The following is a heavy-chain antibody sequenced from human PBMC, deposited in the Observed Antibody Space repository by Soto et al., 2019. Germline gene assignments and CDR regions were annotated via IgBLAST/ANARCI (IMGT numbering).Heavy chain of an antibody. CDR1: GYTFTGYY. CDR3: ARVARIAARPRGDWFDP. J-gene: IGHJ5*02. D-gene: IGHD6-6*01. V-gene: IGHV1-2*02. CDR2: ISPNSGGT. Sequence: ASVKVSCKASGYTFTGYYMHWVRQAPGQGLEWMGWISPNSGGTNYAQKFQGRVTMTRDTSISTAYMELSRLRSDDTAVYYCARVARIAARPRGDWFDPWGQGTLVTVSS.